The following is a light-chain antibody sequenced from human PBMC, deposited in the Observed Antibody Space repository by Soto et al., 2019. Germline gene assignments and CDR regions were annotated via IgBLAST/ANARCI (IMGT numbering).Light chain of an antibody. Sequence: DIQMTQSPSSLSPSVGAWVTITCRASQSISSYLNWYQQKPGKAPKLLIYAASSLQSGVPSRFSGSGSGTDFTLTISSLQPEDFATYYCQQSYSTPRTFGQGTKV. CDR3: QQSYSTPRT. V-gene: IGKV1-39*01. CDR1: QSISSY. CDR2: AAS. J-gene: IGKJ1*01.